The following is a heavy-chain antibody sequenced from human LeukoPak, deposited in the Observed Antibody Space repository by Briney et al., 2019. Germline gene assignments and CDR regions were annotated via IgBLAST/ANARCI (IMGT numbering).Heavy chain of an antibody. Sequence: SETLSLTCTVSGGSISSYYWSWIRQPAGKGLEWIGRIYTSGSTNYNPSLKSRVTMSVDTSKNQFSLKLSSVTAADTAVYYCARGGRLLPYYYYYYMDVWGKGTTVTVSS. CDR1: GGSISSYY. CDR2: IYTSGST. V-gene: IGHV4-4*07. D-gene: IGHD3-22*01. CDR3: ARGGRLLPYYYYYYMDV. J-gene: IGHJ6*03.